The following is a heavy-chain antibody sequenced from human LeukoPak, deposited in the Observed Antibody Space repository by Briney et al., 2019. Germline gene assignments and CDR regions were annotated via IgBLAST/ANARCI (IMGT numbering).Heavy chain of an antibody. CDR1: NGTISIYY. CDR3: AREITVTRPFDY. J-gene: IGHJ4*02. Sequence: PSETLSLTCTVSNGTISIYYWSWVRQPPGKGLEWIGRISASGSTNYNPSLKSLVTMSVDTSKNQFSLKLSSVTAADAAVYYCAREITVTRPFDYWGQGTLVTVSS. V-gene: IGHV4-4*07. D-gene: IGHD4-17*01. CDR2: ISASGST.